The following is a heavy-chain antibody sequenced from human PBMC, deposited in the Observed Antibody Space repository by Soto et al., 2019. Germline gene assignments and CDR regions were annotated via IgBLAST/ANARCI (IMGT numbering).Heavy chain of an antibody. CDR3: ARGGFVAVARRNKKTRGSGNYYGMDV. CDR2: IYHSGST. V-gene: IGHV4-31*03. J-gene: IGHJ6*02. Sequence: PSETLSLTCTVSGGSISSGGYYWSWIRQHPGKGLEWIGYIYHSGSTYYNPSLKSRVTISVDTSKNQFSLKLSSVTAADTAVYYCARGGFVAVARRNKKTRGSGNYYGMDVWGQGTTVTVSS. D-gene: IGHD6-19*01. CDR1: GGSISSGGYY.